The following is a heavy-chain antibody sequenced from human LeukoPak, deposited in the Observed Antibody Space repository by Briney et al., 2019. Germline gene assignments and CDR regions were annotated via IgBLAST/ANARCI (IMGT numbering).Heavy chain of an antibody. CDR1: GFTFSSYA. CDR2: ISGGGGSK. V-gene: IGHV3-23*01. J-gene: IGHJ4*02. Sequence: GGALRLSCAASGFTFSSYAMSWARQAPGKGLEWVSAISGGGGSKYYADSVKGRFTISRDNSNNTLYLQMNSLRAEDTAVYYCAKGATGATPSCWGQGTLVTVSS. D-gene: IGHD1-26*01. CDR3: AKGATGATPSC.